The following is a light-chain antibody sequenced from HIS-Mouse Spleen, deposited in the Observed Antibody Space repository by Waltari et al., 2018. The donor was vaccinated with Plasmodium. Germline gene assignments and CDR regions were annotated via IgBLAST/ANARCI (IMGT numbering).Light chain of an antibody. CDR1: ALPKKY. Sequence: SYELPQPPSVSVSPGQTARITCSVDALPKKYPYWYQQKSGQAPVLVSYEDSKRPSGIPERFSGSSSGTMATLTISGAQVEDEADYYCYSTDSSGNHRVFGGGTKLTVL. CDR2: EDS. CDR3: YSTDSSGNHRV. J-gene: IGLJ3*02. V-gene: IGLV3-10*01.